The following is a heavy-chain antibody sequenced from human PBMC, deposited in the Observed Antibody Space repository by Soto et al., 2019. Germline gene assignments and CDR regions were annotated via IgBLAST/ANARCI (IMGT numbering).Heavy chain of an antibody. D-gene: IGHD3-3*01. J-gene: IGHJ6*04. CDR1: GGTFSSYA. Sequence: ASVKVSCKASGGTFSSYAISWVRQAPGQGLEWMGGIIPIFGTANYAQKFQGRVTITADESTSTAYMELSSLRSEDTAVYYCASDTYYDFWSGHPLTVYSSYGMHFWGKGPTVTVS. CDR2: IIPIFGTA. V-gene: IGHV1-69*13. CDR3: ASDTYYDFWSGHPLTVYSSYGMHF.